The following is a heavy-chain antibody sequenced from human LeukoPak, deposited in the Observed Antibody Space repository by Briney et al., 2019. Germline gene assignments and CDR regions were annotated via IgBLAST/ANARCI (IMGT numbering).Heavy chain of an antibody. J-gene: IGHJ4*02. CDR1: GFAFSNYA. V-gene: IGHV3-23*01. CDR3: AKEDVDTSFDY. Sequence: PGGSLRLSCAASGFAFSNYAMNWVRQAPGKGLEWVSAISDGAGGRTYYTDSVKGRFTISRDNSKNTLYLQLNSLRAEDSAVYYCAKEDVDTSFDYWGQGTLLTVSS. CDR2: ISDGAGGRT. D-gene: IGHD5-18*01.